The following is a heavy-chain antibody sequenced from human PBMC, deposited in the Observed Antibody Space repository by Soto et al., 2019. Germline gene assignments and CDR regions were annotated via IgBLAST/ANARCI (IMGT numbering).Heavy chain of an antibody. V-gene: IGHV1-69*12. CDR3: ATPRSSSAYYCGIEV. Sequence: QVQLVQSGAEVKKPGSSVKVSCKASGGTFSSYAISWVRQAPGQGLEWMGGIIPIFGTADYAQRFQGRVTITADESTTTAYMELTSLRSEDTAVYYCATPRSSSAYYCGIEVWGQGTTVTVSS. CDR1: GGTFSSYA. CDR2: IIPIFGTA. J-gene: IGHJ6*02. D-gene: IGHD6-6*01.